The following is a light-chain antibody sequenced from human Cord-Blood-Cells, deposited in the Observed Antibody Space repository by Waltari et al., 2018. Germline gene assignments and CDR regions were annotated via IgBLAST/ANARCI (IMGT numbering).Light chain of an antibody. CDR3: AAWDDSLNVV. CDR1: SSNIGSHT. J-gene: IGLJ2*01. V-gene: IGLV1-44*01. CDR2: INN. Sequence: QSVLTQPPSASGTPGQRGTISCSGSSSNIGSHTVNWYQQLPGTAPKLLIYINNQRPSGVPDRFSGSKSGTSASLAISGLQSEDEADYYCAAWDDSLNVVFGGGTKLTVL.